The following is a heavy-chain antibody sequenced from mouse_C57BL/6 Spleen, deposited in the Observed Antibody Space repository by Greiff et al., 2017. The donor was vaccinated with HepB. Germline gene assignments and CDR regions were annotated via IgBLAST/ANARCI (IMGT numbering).Heavy chain of an antibody. J-gene: IGHJ4*01. V-gene: IGHV7-3*01. Sequence: DVHLVESGGGLVQPGGSLSLSCAASGFTFTDYYMSWVRQPPGKALEWLGFIRNKANGYTTEYSASVKGRFTISRDNSQSILYLQMNALRAEDSATYYCARDYYGSSMDHWGQGTSVTVSS. CDR1: GFTFTDYY. CDR3: ARDYYGSSMDH. D-gene: IGHD1-1*01. CDR2: IRNKANGYTT.